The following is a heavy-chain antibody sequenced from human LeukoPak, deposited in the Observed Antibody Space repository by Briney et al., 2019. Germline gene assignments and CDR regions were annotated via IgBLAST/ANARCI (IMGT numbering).Heavy chain of an antibody. CDR2: INPSGGST. CDR3: ARGNPTHYGDYLYYFDY. CDR1: GYAFTTYY. V-gene: IGHV1-46*01. D-gene: IGHD4-17*01. Sequence: ASVKISCKASGYAFTTYYMHWVRQAPGQGLEWMGIINPSGGSTNYAQKFQGRVTITRDTSTSTVYMELSSLRSEDTAVYYCARGNPTHYGDYLYYFDYWGQGTLVTVSS. J-gene: IGHJ4*02.